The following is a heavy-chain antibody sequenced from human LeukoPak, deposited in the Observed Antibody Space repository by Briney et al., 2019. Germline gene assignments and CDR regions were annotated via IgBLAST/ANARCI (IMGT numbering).Heavy chain of an antibody. CDR3: ARVVSFYCSSTSCSSDYFDY. D-gene: IGHD2-2*01. J-gene: IGHJ4*02. CDR1: GFTFSSYL. V-gene: IGHV3-7*03. Sequence: GGSLRVSCADSGFTFSSYLMSWVRAAPGEGLEWVANIKQDGSEKYYVDSVKGRFTISRDNAKNSLYLQMNSLRAEDTAVYYCARVVSFYCSSTSCSSDYFDYWGQGTLVTVSS. CDR2: IKQDGSEK.